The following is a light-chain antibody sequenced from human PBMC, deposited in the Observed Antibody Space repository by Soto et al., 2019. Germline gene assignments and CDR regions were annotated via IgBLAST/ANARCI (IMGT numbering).Light chain of an antibody. Sequence: EIVVTQSPATLSLSPGERATLSCRASQSVSSYLAWYQQKPGQAPRLLIYDASNRATGIPARFSGSGSGTDFTLTISSLEPEDVAVYYCRQRSNWQGATFGGGTKVEIK. CDR1: QSVSSY. J-gene: IGKJ4*01. V-gene: IGKV3-11*01. CDR2: DAS. CDR3: RQRSNWQGAT.